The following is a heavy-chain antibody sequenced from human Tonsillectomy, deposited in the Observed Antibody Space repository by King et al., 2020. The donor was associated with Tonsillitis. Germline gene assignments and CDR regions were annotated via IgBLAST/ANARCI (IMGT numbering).Heavy chain of an antibody. J-gene: IGHJ5*02. CDR2: MNPNSGNT. V-gene: IGHV1-8*01. D-gene: IGHD2-15*01. Sequence: VQLVESGAEVKKPGASVKVSCKASGYTFTSYDINWVRQATGQGLEWMGWMNPNSGNTGYAQKFQGRVTMTRNTSISTAYMELSSLRSEDTAVYYCARAVGGYCSGGSCYSTVWFDPWGQGTPVTVSS. CDR3: ARAVGGYCSGGSCYSTVWFDP. CDR1: GYTFTSYD.